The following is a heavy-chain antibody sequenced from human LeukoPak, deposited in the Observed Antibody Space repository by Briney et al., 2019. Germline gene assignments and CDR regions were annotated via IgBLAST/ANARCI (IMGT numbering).Heavy chain of an antibody. Sequence: ASVKVSCKASGYTFTSYGISWVRQAPGQGLEWMGWISAYNGNTNYAQKLQGRVTMTTDTSTSTAYMELRSLRSDDAAVYYCARDPTTYYDYVWGSYRYTGFDYWGQGTLVTVSS. CDR2: ISAYNGNT. CDR1: GYTFTSYG. CDR3: ARDPTTYYDYVWGSYRYTGFDY. D-gene: IGHD3-16*02. J-gene: IGHJ4*02. V-gene: IGHV1-18*01.